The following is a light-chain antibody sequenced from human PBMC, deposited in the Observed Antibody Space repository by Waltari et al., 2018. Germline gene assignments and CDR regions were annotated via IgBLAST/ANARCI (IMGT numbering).Light chain of an antibody. Sequence: DIQLTQSPSALSAFVGDRVTITCRASQSIRSYLAWYQQRPGEAPKLLIYHASSLESGVASRFSGGGSGTEFTLTITSLQPDDFATYYCQQYDSFPWTFGQGTKVEIK. CDR3: QQYDSFPWT. V-gene: IGKV1-5*03. CDR1: QSIRSY. J-gene: IGKJ1*01. CDR2: HAS.